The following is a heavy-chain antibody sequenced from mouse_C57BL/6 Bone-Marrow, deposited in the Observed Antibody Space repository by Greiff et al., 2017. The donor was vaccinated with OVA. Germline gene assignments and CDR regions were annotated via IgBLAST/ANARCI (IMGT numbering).Heavy chain of an antibody. CDR2: IDPENGDT. V-gene: IGHV14-4*01. J-gene: IGHJ2*01. CDR1: GFNIKDDY. Sequence: EVQLQQSEAELVRPGASVKLSCTASGFNIKDDYMHWVKQRPEQGLEWIGWIDPENGDTEYASKFQGKATITADTSSNTAYLQLSSLTSEDTAVYYCTPLVFDYWGQGTTRTVSS. CDR3: TPLVFDY.